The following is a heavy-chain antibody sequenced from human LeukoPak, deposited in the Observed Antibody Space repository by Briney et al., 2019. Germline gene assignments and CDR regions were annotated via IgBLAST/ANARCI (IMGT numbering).Heavy chain of an antibody. CDR2: ISGSNGNT. J-gene: IGHJ4*02. CDR1: GYTFTTYG. Sequence: ASVKVSCKTSGYTFTTYGISWVRQAPGQGLEWMGWISGSNGNTKYAQKVQGRVTMTTDTSTTTAYMEVRSLRSDDTAVYYCARDRDRMVQGVTALFDYWGQGTLVTISS. D-gene: IGHD3-10*01. V-gene: IGHV1-18*04. CDR3: ARDRDRMVQGVTALFDY.